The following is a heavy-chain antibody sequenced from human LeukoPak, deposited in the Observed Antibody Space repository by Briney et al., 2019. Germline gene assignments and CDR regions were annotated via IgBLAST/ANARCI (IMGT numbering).Heavy chain of an antibody. D-gene: IGHD5-24*01. Sequence: PGGSLRLSCVASGFPFADYSLHWVRQAPGKGLEWVALMSFDGSFENFADSVKGRFTISGDTARNTLYLHMGSLGVEDSAVYYCARVGETATVTMELDLWGQGALVTVSS. CDR3: ARVGETATVTMELDL. CDR2: MSFDGSFE. CDR1: GFPFADYS. J-gene: IGHJ1*01. V-gene: IGHV3-30*04.